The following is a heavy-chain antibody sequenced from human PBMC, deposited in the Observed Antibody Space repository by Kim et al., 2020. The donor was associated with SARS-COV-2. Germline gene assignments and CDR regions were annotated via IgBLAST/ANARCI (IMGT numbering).Heavy chain of an antibody. CDR3: ARVWAYYYGSDTPREAFDI. V-gene: IGHV3-30-3*01. Sequence: GGSLRLSCAASAFTFTSYAMHWVRQAPGKGLEWVAFISHNATNQNYADSVKGRFTVSRDNSKNTVDLQINSLRVEDTAVYYCARVWAYYYGSDTPREAFDIWGQGTTVTVSS. J-gene: IGHJ3*02. CDR1: AFTFTSYA. CDR2: ISHNATNQ. D-gene: IGHD3-10*01.